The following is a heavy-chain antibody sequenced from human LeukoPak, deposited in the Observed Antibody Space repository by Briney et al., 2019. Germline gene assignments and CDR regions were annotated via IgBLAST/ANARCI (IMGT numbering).Heavy chain of an antibody. CDR1: GYTFTSYD. Sequence: ASVKVSCMASGYTFTSYDINWVRQATGQGLDWMGWMNPNSGNTGYAQKFQGRVTITRNTSINTAYMELSSLRSEDTAVYYCARRPRFGRGYYRTHWFDPWGQGTLVTVSS. J-gene: IGHJ5*02. CDR2: MNPNSGNT. CDR3: ARRPRFGRGYYRTHWFDP. V-gene: IGHV1-8*03. D-gene: IGHD3-22*01.